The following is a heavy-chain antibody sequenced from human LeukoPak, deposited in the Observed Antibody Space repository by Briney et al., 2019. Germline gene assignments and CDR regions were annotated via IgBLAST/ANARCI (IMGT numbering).Heavy chain of an antibody. J-gene: IGHJ6*03. CDR2: ISGSGDNT. Sequence: GGSLRLSCAASGFTFSSYAMTWVRQAPGKGLEWVSSISGSGDNTCYVDSLKGRFTISRDNSENTLYLQMNSLSAEDTAIYYCAKESVDARGYMDVWGKGTTVTVSS. CDR3: AKESVDARGYMDV. V-gene: IGHV3-23*01. CDR1: GFTFSSYA. D-gene: IGHD2-2*01.